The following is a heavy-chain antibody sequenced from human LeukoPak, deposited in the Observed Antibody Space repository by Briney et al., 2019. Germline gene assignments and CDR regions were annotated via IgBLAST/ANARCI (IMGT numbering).Heavy chain of an antibody. V-gene: IGHV3-23*01. CDR2: IGGSST. CDR3: AKYRGLGDSYDS. CDR1: GFPFTIYA. D-gene: IGHD3-10*01. J-gene: IGHJ4*02. Sequence: GGSLRLSCAASGFPFTIYAMSWVRQAPGKGLEWVSSIGGSSTYYADFVKGRFTISRDTSKNTMDLQMKSLRAEDTAIYYSAKYRGLGDSYDSWGQGTLVTVSS.